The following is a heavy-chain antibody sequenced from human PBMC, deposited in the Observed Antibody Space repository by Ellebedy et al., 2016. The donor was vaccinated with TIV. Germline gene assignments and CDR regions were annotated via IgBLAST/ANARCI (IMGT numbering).Heavy chain of an antibody. CDR1: GASISSYY. CDR2: GFYSGST. J-gene: IGHJ6*03. CDR3: VRGSYNNIYNYFYMDV. D-gene: IGHD5-24*01. V-gene: IGHV4-59*01. Sequence: MPSETLSLTCSVSGASISSYYWTWIRQPPGKGLEWIAYGFYSGSTNYHPSLNSRATVSLDTSKSQFYLRLRSVTAADTAEYYCVRGSYNNIYNYFYMDVWGKGTTVTVSS.